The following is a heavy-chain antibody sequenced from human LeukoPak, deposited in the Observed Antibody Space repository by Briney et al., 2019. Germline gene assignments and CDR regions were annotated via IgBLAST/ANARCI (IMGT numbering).Heavy chain of an antibody. Sequence: GGSLRLSCAASGFPFSSYAMHWVRQAPGKGLEYVSAISSNGGSTSYANSVKGRFTISRDNSKNTLYLQMGSLRAEDTAVYYCARHPDGSLSLDYWGQGTLVTVSS. CDR1: GFPFSSYA. CDR2: ISSNGGST. D-gene: IGHD1-26*01. V-gene: IGHV3-64*01. CDR3: ARHPDGSLSLDY. J-gene: IGHJ4*02.